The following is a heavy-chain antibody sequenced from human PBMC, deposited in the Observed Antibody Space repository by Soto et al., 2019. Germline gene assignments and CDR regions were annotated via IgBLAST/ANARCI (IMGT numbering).Heavy chain of an antibody. CDR3: AKNGLSSSPSAIDS. D-gene: IGHD6-6*01. CDR2: ISGTGRNT. CDR1: GFTFSSNG. V-gene: IGHV3-23*01. Sequence: EVQVLESGGGLAQPGGSLRLSCATSGFTFSSNGMSWVRQAPGKGLGWVSGISGTGRNTYYANSVKGQFTNSRDNSKNTLCLEMNSLRAEDRAVYYCAKNGLSSSPSAIDSWGQGTLVTVSS. J-gene: IGHJ4*02.